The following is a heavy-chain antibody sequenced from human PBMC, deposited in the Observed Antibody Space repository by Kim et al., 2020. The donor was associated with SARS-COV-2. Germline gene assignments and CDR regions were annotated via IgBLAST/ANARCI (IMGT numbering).Heavy chain of an antibody. V-gene: IGHV1-8*01. D-gene: IGHD3-3*01. CDR3: ARVSHPITIFGVVITSGYYYYYGMDV. CDR2: MNPNSGNT. CDR1: GYTFTSYD. J-gene: IGHJ6*02. Sequence: ASVKVFCKASGYTFTSYDINWVRQATGQGLEWMGWMNPNSGNTGYAQKFQGRVTMTRNTSISTAYMELSSLRSEDTAVYYCARVSHPITIFGVVITSGYYYYYGMDVWGQGTTVTVSS.